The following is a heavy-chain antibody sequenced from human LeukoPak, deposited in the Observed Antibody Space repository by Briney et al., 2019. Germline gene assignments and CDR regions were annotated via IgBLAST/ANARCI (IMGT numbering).Heavy chain of an antibody. CDR2: INHSGST. V-gene: IGHV4-34*01. J-gene: IGHJ4*02. Sequence: SETLSLTCAVYGGSFSGYYWSWIRQPPGKGLEWIGEINHSGSTNYNPSLKSRVTISVDTSKNQFSLKLSSVTAADTAVYYCARDSDCFDYWGQGTLVTVSS. D-gene: IGHD2-21*01. CDR3: ARDSDCFDY. CDR1: GGSFSGYY.